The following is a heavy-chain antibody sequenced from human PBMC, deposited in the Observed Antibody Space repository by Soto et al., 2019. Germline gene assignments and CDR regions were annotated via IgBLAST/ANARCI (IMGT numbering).Heavy chain of an antibody. Sequence: QVQLQESGPGLVKPSETLSLTCTVSVGSINAYFWTWIRQPPGKGLEWIGYIYYSGNTNYNPSLKSRVSISLHTSKNQFSLKLSSVTAADTAVYYCARGVDRQWADYWGQGTLVTVSS. CDR2: IYYSGNT. J-gene: IGHJ4*02. CDR3: ARGVDRQWADY. D-gene: IGHD6-19*01. CDR1: VGSINAYF. V-gene: IGHV4-59*01.